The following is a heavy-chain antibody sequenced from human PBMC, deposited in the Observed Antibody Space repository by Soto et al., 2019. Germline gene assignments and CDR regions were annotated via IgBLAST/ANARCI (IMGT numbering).Heavy chain of an antibody. J-gene: IGHJ4*02. CDR1: GYSFANYW. Sequence: GESLKMSCNASGYSFANYWIGLVCQKPGKGLEWMGVIYPGDSETTYSPSFEGQVIISVDRSRGTAFLEWSSLKASDTAMYYCARPGAPTDTVVYDYWGQGTLVTVSS. V-gene: IGHV5-51*01. CDR3: ARPGAPTDTVVYDY. D-gene: IGHD5-18*01. CDR2: IYPGDSET.